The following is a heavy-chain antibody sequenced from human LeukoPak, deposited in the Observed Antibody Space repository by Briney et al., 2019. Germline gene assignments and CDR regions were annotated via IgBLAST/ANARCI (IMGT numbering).Heavy chain of an antibody. CDR3: ARGGGFGSPPGF. J-gene: IGHJ4*02. Sequence: SETLSLTCTVSGGSISNYYWSWIRQSPEKGLEGIGYIYHSGSANYNPSLASRVTISVDTSKNQFSLKLASVTAADTAVYYCARGGGFGSPPGFWGQGTLVTVSS. D-gene: IGHD1-26*01. V-gene: IGHV4-59*01. CDR2: IYHSGSA. CDR1: GGSISNYY.